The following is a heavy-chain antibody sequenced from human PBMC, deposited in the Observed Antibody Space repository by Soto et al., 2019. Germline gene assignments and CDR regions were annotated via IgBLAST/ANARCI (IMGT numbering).Heavy chain of an antibody. Sequence: AGGSLRLSCAASGFTFSSYSMNWVRQAPGKGLEWVSSISSSSSYIYYADSVKGRFTISRDNAKNSLYLQMSSLRAEDTAVYYCAREGYLVDYYYYGMDVWGQGTTVTVSS. CDR2: ISSSSSYI. CDR1: GFTFSSYS. D-gene: IGHD3-9*01. V-gene: IGHV3-21*01. J-gene: IGHJ6*02. CDR3: AREGYLVDYYYYGMDV.